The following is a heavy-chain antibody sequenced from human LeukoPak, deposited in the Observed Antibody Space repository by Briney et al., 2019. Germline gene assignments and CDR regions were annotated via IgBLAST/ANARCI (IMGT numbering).Heavy chain of an antibody. D-gene: IGHD6-19*01. Sequence: SETLSLTCAVYGSFSDHSWSWVRQPPGKGLEWIGEIDEWRRTSYNPSLKSRVTISVDTSKNQFSLKLSSVTAADTAVYYCARIKRLAALYNWFDPWGQGTLVTVSS. J-gene: IGHJ5*02. CDR3: ARIKRLAALYNWFDP. CDR2: IDEWRRT. V-gene: IGHV4-34*01. CDR1: GSFSDHS.